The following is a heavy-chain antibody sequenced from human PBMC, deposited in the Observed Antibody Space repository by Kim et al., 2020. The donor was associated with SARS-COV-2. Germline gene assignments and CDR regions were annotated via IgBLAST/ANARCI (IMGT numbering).Heavy chain of an antibody. CDR2: VSYEGTEK. V-gene: IGHV3-30*04. J-gene: IGHJ4*02. D-gene: IGHD6-13*01. Sequence: GGSLRLSCAASGFSFTSYAIHWVRQPPGKGLEWVAVVSYEGTEKDYADSVVGRFTISRDNSKNTVYLQMNSLRGEDTAMYFCARASSYSSSWYGIDFWGRGTVTTVSS. CDR1: GFSFTSYA. CDR3: ARASSYSSSWYGIDF.